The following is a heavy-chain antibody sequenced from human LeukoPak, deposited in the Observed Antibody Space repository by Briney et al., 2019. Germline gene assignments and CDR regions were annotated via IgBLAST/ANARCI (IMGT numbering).Heavy chain of an antibody. D-gene: IGHD6-6*01. Sequence: GGSLRLSCAASGFTFSSYWMTRVRQAPGKGLEWVANTNRDGSEKYYVDSVKGRFTFSRDNAKNSVSLQMNSLRAEDTAVYYCARGSSGSFDFWGQGTLVTVSS. CDR3: ARGSSGSFDF. CDR2: TNRDGSEK. V-gene: IGHV3-7*04. CDR1: GFTFSSYW. J-gene: IGHJ4*02.